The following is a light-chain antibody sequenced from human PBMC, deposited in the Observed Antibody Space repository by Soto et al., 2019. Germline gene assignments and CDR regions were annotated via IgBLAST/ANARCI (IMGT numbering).Light chain of an antibody. J-gene: IGLJ3*02. V-gene: IGLV1-44*01. CDR2: SNN. CDR3: AAWDDSLNGPV. Sequence: QSVLTQPPSASGTPGQRVTISCSGSSSNIGSNTVNWYQQLPGTAPKLLIYSNNQRPSGVPDRFSGSKSGTSASLAISGLQYEDEVDYYCAAWDDSLNGPVFGGGTKLTVL. CDR1: SSNIGSNT.